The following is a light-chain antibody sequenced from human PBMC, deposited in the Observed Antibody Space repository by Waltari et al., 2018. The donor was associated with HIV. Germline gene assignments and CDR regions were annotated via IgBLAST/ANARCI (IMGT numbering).Light chain of an antibody. CDR3: MQGKETTLT. Sequence: DIVMTQTPDTLSVSLGQTASISCKSSDVVLYEDDSKTYLYWYLLKSGEPPHLLIYEVSNRVVGVPDRFSGSGSATDFTLHISRVQADDVGVYFCMQGKETTLTFGRGTKVEIK. CDR2: EVS. V-gene: IGKV2D-29*01. CDR1: DVVLYEDDSKTY. J-gene: IGKJ1*01.